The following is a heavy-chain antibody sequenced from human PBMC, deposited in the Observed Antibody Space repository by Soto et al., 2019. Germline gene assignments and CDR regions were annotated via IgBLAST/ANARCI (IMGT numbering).Heavy chain of an antibody. CDR1: GGTFSSYT. V-gene: IGHV1-69*02. J-gene: IGHJ4*02. Sequence: TSVKVSCKASGGTFSSYTISWVRQAPGQGLEWMGRIIPILGIANYAQKFQGRVTITADKSTSTAYMELSSLRSEDTAVYYCARAVVIAAAGRYYFDYWGQGTLVTVSS. CDR3: ARAVVIAAAGRYYFDY. CDR2: IIPILGIA. D-gene: IGHD6-13*01.